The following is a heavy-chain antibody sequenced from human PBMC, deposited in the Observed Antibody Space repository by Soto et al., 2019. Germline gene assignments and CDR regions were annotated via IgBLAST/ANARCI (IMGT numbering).Heavy chain of an antibody. V-gene: IGHV3-23*01. D-gene: IGHD6-19*01. J-gene: IGHJ1*01. CDR3: AKDPSSGWSAYSGYCQH. CDR1: GFPFSSYA. Sequence: VRLSCAASGFPFSSYAMSWVRQAPGKGLEWVSAISGSGGSTYYADSVKGRFTISRDNSKNTLYLQMNSLRAEDTAVYYCAKDPSSGWSAYSGYCQHCRQGTLVTVSS. CDR2: ISGSGGST.